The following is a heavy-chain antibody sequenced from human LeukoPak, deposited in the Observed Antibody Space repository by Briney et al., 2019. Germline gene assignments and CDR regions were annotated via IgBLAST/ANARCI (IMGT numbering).Heavy chain of an antibody. D-gene: IGHD2-21*02. CDR1: GGSISSYY. CDR2: IYYSGST. V-gene: IGHV4-59*08. CDR3: ARMDCGGDCGVSEYFQH. J-gene: IGHJ1*01. Sequence: SETLSLTCTVSGGSISSYYWSWIRQPPGKGLEWIGYIYYSGSTNYNPSLKSRVTISVDTSKNQFSLKLSSVTAADTAVYYCARMDCGGDCGVSEYFQHWGQGTLVTVSS.